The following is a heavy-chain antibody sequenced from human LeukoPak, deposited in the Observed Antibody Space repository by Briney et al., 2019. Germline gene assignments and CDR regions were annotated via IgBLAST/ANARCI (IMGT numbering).Heavy chain of an antibody. J-gene: IGHJ4*02. CDR2: ISGSGGST. V-gene: IGHV3-23*01. Sequence: GGSLRLSCAASGFTFSSYVMSWVRQAPGKGLEGVSAISGSGGSTYYADSVKGRFTISRDNSKNTLYMQMNSLRAEDTAVYYCAKLVGPTTPFDYWGQGTLVIVSS. D-gene: IGHD1-26*01. CDR3: AKLVGPTTPFDY. CDR1: GFTFSSYV.